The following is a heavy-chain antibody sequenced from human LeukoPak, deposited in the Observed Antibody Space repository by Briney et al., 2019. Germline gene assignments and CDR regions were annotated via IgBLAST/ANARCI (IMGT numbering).Heavy chain of an antibody. CDR3: ARGSNKGGYCSGGSCFDY. D-gene: IGHD2-15*01. CDR1: GFTFSSYA. V-gene: IGHV3-30-3*01. J-gene: IGHJ4*02. Sequence: GGSLRLSCAASGFTFSSYAMHWVRQAPGKGLEWVAVISYDGSNKYYADSVKGRFTISRDNSKNTLYLQMNSLRAEDTAVYYCARGSNKGGYCSGGSCFDYWGQGTLVTVSS. CDR2: ISYDGSNK.